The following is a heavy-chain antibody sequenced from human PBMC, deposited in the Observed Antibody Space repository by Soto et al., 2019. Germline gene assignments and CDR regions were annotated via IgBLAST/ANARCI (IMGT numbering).Heavy chain of an antibody. CDR3: ARDLKAYSYGYSDY. Sequence: GGSLRLSCAASGFTVSSNYMSWVRQAPGKGLEWVSVIYSGGSTYYADSVKGRFTISRDNSKNTLYLQMNSLRAEDTAVYYCARDLKAYSYGYSDYWGQGTLVTVSS. J-gene: IGHJ4*02. CDR2: IYSGGST. CDR1: GFTVSSNY. D-gene: IGHD5-18*01. V-gene: IGHV3-53*01.